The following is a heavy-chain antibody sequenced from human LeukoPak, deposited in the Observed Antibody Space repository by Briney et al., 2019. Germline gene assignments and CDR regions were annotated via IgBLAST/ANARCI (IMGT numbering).Heavy chain of an antibody. CDR2: INPNSGGT. Sequence: ASVKVSCKASGYTSTGYYFHWVRQAPGQGPEWMGWINPNSGGTTYAPKFQGRVTMARDTSVSTAYMELSRLTSDDTAVYYCARFPIEQQLVRRGGGMDVWGQGPRSPSP. J-gene: IGHJ6*02. CDR1: GYTSTGYY. D-gene: IGHD6-13*01. V-gene: IGHV1-2*02. CDR3: ARFPIEQQLVRRGGGMDV.